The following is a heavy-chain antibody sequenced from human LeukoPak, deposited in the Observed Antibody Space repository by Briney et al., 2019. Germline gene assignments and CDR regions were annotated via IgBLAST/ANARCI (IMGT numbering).Heavy chain of an antibody. J-gene: IGHJ4*02. CDR3: AVHYYDSSGLDY. D-gene: IGHD3-22*01. V-gene: IGHV3-23*01. CDR2: ISGSGGST. CDR1: GFTFSSYA. Sequence: GGSLRLSCAASGFTFSSYAMSWVRQAPGKGLEWVSAISGSGGSTYYADSVKGRFTISRDNSKNTLYLQMNSLRAEDTAVYYCAVHYYDSSGLDYWGQGTLVTASS.